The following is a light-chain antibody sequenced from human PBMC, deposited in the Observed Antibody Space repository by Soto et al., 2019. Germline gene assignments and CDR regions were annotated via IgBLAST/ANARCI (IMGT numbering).Light chain of an antibody. V-gene: IGKV3-15*01. CDR3: QQYNNWPRT. Sequence: EIVMTQSPATLSVSPGERATISCRASQSVSSKLAWYQPKPGQAPRLLIYGASTRATGIPARFSGSGSGTEFTLTISSLQSEDFAVYYCQQYNNWPRTFGQGTKVDIK. CDR2: GAS. CDR1: QSVSSK. J-gene: IGKJ1*01.